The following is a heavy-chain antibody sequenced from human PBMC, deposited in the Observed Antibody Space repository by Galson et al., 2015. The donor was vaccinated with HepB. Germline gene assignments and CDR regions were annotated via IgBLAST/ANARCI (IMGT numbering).Heavy chain of an antibody. Sequence: QSGAEVKKPGESLKISCKGSGYSFTSYWIGWVRQMPGKGLEWMGIIYPGDSDTRYSPSFQGQVTISADKSISTAYLQWSSLKASDTAMYYCARRPALSGSYGLVDYWGQGTLVTVSS. CDR1: GYSFTSYW. CDR2: IYPGDSDT. D-gene: IGHD1-26*01. J-gene: IGHJ4*02. V-gene: IGHV5-51*01. CDR3: ARRPALSGSYGLVDY.